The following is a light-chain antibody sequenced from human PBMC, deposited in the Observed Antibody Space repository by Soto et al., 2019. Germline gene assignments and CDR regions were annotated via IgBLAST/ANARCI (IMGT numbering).Light chain of an antibody. J-gene: IGKJ5*01. Sequence: IVLTHSPGTLSLSPGERATLSCRASQSIGDYLAWYQQKPGQAPRLLIYEASNGATGIPARFSGSGSGTDFTLTISSLEPEDFAVYYCQQSSSWPSITFGQGTRLEIK. CDR3: QQSSSWPSIT. CDR1: QSIGDY. V-gene: IGKV3-11*01. CDR2: EAS.